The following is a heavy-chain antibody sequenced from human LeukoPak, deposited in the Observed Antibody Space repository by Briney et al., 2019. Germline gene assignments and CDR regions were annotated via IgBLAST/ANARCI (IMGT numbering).Heavy chain of an antibody. J-gene: IGHJ4*02. V-gene: IGHV3-74*01. CDR3: ARGPYDILTGYYGYYFDY. D-gene: IGHD3-9*01. CDR1: GFTFSSYW. CDR2: INSDGSST. Sequence: PGGSLRLSCAGSGFTFSSYWMHWVRQAPGKGLVWVSRINSDGSSTSYADSVKGRFTISRDNAKNTLYLQMNSLRAEDTAVYYCARGPYDILTGYYGYYFDYWGQGTLVTVSS.